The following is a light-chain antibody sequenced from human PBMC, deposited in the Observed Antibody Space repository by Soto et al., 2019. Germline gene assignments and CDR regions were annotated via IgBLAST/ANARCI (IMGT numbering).Light chain of an antibody. CDR1: QSVTNRY. CDR3: QQYGSSPGT. CDR2: GAS. Sequence: EIVLSQSPGTLSLSPGERATLSCRASQSVTNRYLAWYRQKPGQAPRLLIFGASIRDTGIPDRFSGSGSGTVFTLTISRLEPEDFAVYYCQQYGSSPGTFGQGTKVEIK. V-gene: IGKV3-20*01. J-gene: IGKJ1*01.